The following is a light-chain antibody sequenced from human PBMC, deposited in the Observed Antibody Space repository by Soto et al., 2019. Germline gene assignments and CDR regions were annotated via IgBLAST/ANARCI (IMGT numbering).Light chain of an antibody. CDR1: QGIAKD. J-gene: IGKJ1*01. CDR2: GAS. Sequence: AIQLTQSPSSLSASVGDRVTITCRASQGIAKDLGWYQQKPGKAPRLLIFGASFLQSGVPSRFSGSGSGTDFPLTINGLQPEDFATYYCLQNYYSFRTFGQGTKVEIK. V-gene: IGKV1-6*01. CDR3: LQNYYSFRT.